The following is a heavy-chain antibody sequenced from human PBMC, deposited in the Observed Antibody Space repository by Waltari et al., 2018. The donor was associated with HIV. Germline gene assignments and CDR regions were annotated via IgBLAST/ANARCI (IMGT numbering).Heavy chain of an antibody. CDR1: GFPFSSYG. CDR3: AKDRHIVVVPAATPYYGMDV. CDR2: ISYDGSNK. Sequence: QVQLVESGGGVVQPGRSLRLSCAASGFPFSSYGMHWVRQAHGKGRGWVAVISYDGSNKNYADSVKGRFTISRDNSKNTLYLQMNSLRAEDTAVYYCAKDRHIVVVPAATPYYGMDVWGQGTTVTVSS. D-gene: IGHD2-2*01. J-gene: IGHJ6*02. V-gene: IGHV3-30*18.